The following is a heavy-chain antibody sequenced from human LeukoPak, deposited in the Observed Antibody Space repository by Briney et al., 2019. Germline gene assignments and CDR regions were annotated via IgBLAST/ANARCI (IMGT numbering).Heavy chain of an antibody. CDR2: IYYSGST. D-gene: IGHD3-10*01. CDR1: GGSISSYY. V-gene: IGHV4-59*08. J-gene: IGHJ6*03. Sequence: SETLSLTCTVSGGSISSYYWSWIRQPPGKGLEWIGYIYYSGSTNYNPSLKSRVTISVDTSKNQFSLKLSSVTAADSAGYYCARRYGSGSYYHYYYMDVWGKGTTVTVSS. CDR3: ARRYGSGSYYHYYYMDV.